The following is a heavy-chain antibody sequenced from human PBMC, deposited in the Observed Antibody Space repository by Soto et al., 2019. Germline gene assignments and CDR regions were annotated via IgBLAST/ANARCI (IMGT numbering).Heavy chain of an antibody. CDR2: IIPIFGTA. D-gene: IGHD3-3*01. J-gene: IGHJ6*02. V-gene: IGHV1-69*13. Sequence: GASVKVSCKASGGTFSSYAISWVRQAPGQGLEWMGGIIPIFGTANDAQKFQGRVTITADESTSTAYMELSSLRSEDTAVYYCARDSRADFWSGYYQKPLPAYYYYGMDVWGQGTTVTVSS. CDR3: ARDSRADFWSGYYQKPLPAYYYYGMDV. CDR1: GGTFSSYA.